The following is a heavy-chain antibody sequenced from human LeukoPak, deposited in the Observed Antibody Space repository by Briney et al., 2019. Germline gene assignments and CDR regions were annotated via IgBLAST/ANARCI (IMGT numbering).Heavy chain of an antibody. V-gene: IGHV3-30*04. CDR3: ARGDLPTTHY. CDR1: GFTFSSYP. Sequence: GGSLRLPCAASGFTFSSYPMHWVRQAPGQGLEWVALTLHDGDNNYSADSVRGRFTVSRDNSKNTLYLQMNSLRAEDTAVYYCARGDLPTTHYWGQGTLVTVSS. CDR2: TLHDGDNN. J-gene: IGHJ4*02. D-gene: IGHD3-16*01.